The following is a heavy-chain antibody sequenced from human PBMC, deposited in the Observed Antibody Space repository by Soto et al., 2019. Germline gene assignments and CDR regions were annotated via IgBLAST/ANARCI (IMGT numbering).Heavy chain of an antibody. V-gene: IGHV4-34*01. CDR3: ARAYGDRDY. J-gene: IGHJ4*02. D-gene: IGHD4-17*01. CDR1: GGSFSGYY. CDR2: INHSGSA. Sequence: QVQLQQWGAGLLKPSETLSLTCAVYGGSFSGYYWSWIRQPPGKGLEWIGEINHSGSANYNPSLKSRVTISVDTSTDQSSLKLTSVTAADTAMYYCARAYGDRDYWGQGTLVTVSS.